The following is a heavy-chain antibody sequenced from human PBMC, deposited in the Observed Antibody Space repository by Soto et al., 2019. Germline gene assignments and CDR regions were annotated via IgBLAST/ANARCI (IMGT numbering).Heavy chain of an antibody. Sequence: ASVKVSCKASGYTFTSYAMHWVRQAPGQRLQWMGRINAGNGNTKYSQKFRGRVTITRDTSASTAYMELSSLRSEDTAVYYCARAAPENPIRLRGWFDPWGQGTLVTVSS. CDR1: GYTFTSYA. CDR2: INAGNGNT. J-gene: IGHJ5*02. V-gene: IGHV1-3*01. D-gene: IGHD4-17*01. CDR3: ARAAPENPIRLRGWFDP.